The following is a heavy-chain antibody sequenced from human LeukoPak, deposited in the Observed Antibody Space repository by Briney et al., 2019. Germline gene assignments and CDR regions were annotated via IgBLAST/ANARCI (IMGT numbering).Heavy chain of an antibody. D-gene: IGHD3-10*01. CDR1: GGTFSSYA. CDR3: ARGGSVRGVLESFDY. CDR2: INPNSGGT. J-gene: IGHJ4*02. V-gene: IGHV1-2*02. Sequence: ASVKVSCKASGGTFSSYAISWVRQAPGQGLEWMGWINPNSGGTNYAQKFQGRVTMTRDTSISTAYMELSRLRSDDTAVYYCARGGSVRGVLESFDYWGQGTLVTVSS.